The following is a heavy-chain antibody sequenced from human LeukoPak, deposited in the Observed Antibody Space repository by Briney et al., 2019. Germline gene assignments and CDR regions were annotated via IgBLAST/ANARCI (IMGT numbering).Heavy chain of an antibody. J-gene: IGHJ4*02. CDR2: IIPILGIA. Sequence: SVKVSCKASGGTFSSYAISWVQQAPGQGLEWMGRIIPILGIANYAQKFQGRVTITADKSTSTAYMELSSLRSEDTAVYYCARDPPEGYSYGSGDYWGQGTLVTVSS. CDR1: GGTFSSYA. CDR3: ARDPPEGYSYGSGDY. D-gene: IGHD5-18*01. V-gene: IGHV1-69*04.